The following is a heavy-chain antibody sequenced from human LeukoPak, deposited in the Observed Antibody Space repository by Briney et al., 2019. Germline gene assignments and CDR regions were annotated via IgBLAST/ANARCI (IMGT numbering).Heavy chain of an antibody. D-gene: IGHD2-2*01. CDR1: GGSCSGYY. Sequence: SETLSLTCAVYGGSCSGYYWTWIRQPPGKGLEWIGEINHSGSTNYNPSLKSRVTISVDTSKNQFSLKLSSLTAADTAVYYCARGRPRGIVVVPAAVGDYWGQGTLVTVSS. J-gene: IGHJ4*02. V-gene: IGHV4-34*01. CDR3: ARGRPRGIVVVPAAVGDY. CDR2: INHSGST.